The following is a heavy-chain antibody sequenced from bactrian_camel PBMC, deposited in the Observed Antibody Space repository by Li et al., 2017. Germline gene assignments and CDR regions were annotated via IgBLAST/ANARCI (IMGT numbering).Heavy chain of an antibody. D-gene: IGHD3*01. CDR3: ATGVYCAHELSPDEYDV. V-gene: IGHV3S6*01. CDR2: LDSDGRI. CDR1: VSSANDYC. J-gene: IGHJ4*01. Sequence: HVQLVESGGGSVQAGGSLRLSCAVSVSSANDYCLGWFRQASGKEREWVGSLDSDGRINYADSVKGRFTISRDAAKTTLYLQMNDLKFEDAAMYYCATGVYCAHELSPDEYDVWGQGTQVTVS.